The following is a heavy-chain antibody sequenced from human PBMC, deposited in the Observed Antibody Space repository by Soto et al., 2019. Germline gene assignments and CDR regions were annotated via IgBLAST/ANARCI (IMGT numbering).Heavy chain of an antibody. J-gene: IGHJ5*02. Sequence: QVQLVQSGAEVKKPGSSVKVSCKASGGTFSSYAISWVRQAPGQGLEWMGGIIPIFGTANYAQKFQGRVTITADESTSTAYMELSSLISEDTAVYYCASDPLDYGGNPDEPWGQGTLVTVSS. D-gene: IGHD4-17*01. CDR3: ASDPLDYGGNPDEP. CDR2: IIPIFGTA. V-gene: IGHV1-69*01. CDR1: GGTFSSYA.